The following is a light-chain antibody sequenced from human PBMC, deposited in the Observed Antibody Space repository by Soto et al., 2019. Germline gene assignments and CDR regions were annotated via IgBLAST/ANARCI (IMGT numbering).Light chain of an antibody. CDR2: GAF. CDR3: QQYATSARLT. Sequence: EIVLTQSPGTLSWSLGERATLSCRASQSVSQYLAWYQQKPGQAPSLLIYGAFSRANGIPDRFSGSGSGTDFTVTINRLEPEDVAVYYCQQYATSARLTFGPGTNGDI. CDR1: QSVSQY. J-gene: IGKJ3*01. V-gene: IGKV3-20*01.